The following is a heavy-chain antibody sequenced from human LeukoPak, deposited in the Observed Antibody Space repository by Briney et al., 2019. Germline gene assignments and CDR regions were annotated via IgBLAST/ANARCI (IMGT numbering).Heavy chain of an antibody. CDR2: IYTSGST. Sequence: SETLSLTCTVSGGSISSYYWSWIRQPAGKGLEWIGRIYTSGSTNYNPSLKSRVTISVDTSKNQFSLKLSSVTAADTAVYYCARDRYDFWSGYMNYMDVWGKGTTVTVSS. J-gene: IGHJ6*03. CDR1: GGSISSYY. CDR3: ARDRYDFWSGYMNYMDV. D-gene: IGHD3-3*01. V-gene: IGHV4-4*07.